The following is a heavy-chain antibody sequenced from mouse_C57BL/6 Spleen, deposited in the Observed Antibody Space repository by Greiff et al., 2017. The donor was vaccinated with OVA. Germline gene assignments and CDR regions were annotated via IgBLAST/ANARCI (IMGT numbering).Heavy chain of an antibody. V-gene: IGHV7-3*01. D-gene: IGHD2-2*01. CDR3: ARSWFDWYFDV. CDR1: GFTFTDYY. CDR2: IRNKANGYTT. J-gene: IGHJ1*03. Sequence: EVQLVESGGGLVQPGGSLSLSCAASGFTFTDYYMSWVRQPPGKALEWLGFIRNKANGYTTEYSASVKGRFTISRDNSQSILYLQMNALRAEDSATYYCARSWFDWYFDVWGTGTTVTVSS.